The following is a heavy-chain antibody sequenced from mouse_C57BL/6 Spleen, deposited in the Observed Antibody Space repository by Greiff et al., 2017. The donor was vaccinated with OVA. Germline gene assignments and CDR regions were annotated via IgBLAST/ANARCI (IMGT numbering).Heavy chain of an antibody. Sequence: EVQRVESGGDLVKPGGSLKLSCAASGFTFSSYGMSWVRQTPDKRLEWVATISSGGSYTYYPDSVKGRFTISRDNAKNTLYPQMSSLKSEDTAMYYCARGYYGSSYLYAMDYWGQGTSVTVSS. CDR2: ISSGGSYT. V-gene: IGHV5-6*01. J-gene: IGHJ4*01. CDR3: ARGYYGSSYLYAMDY. D-gene: IGHD1-1*01. CDR1: GFTFSSYG.